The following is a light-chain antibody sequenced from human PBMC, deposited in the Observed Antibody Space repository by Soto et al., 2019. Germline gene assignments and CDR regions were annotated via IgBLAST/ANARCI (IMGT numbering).Light chain of an antibody. CDR2: AAS. V-gene: IGKV3-20*01. CDR3: QQYGSAPFT. Sequence: EVVLTQSPGTLSLSPGERATLSCRASQTVTTSQLTWFQQKPGQAPRLLIYAASIRAAGIPDRFSGSGSVTDLTLPISRLEHEGFAVYYCQQYGSAPFTVGGEPKVGIK. CDR1: QTVTTSQ. J-gene: IGKJ4*01.